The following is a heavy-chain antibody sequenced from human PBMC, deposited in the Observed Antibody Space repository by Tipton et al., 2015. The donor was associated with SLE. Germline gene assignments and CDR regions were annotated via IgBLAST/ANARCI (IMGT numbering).Heavy chain of an antibody. D-gene: IGHD3-22*01. Sequence: TLSLTCAVYGGSFSGYYWSWIRQPPGKGLEWIGEINHSGSTNYNPSLKSRVTISVDTSKNQFSLKLSSVTAADTAVYYRARGYYYDADWYFDLWGRGTLVTVSS. CDR1: GGSFSGYY. CDR2: INHSGST. V-gene: IGHV4-34*01. J-gene: IGHJ2*01. CDR3: ARGYYYDADWYFDL.